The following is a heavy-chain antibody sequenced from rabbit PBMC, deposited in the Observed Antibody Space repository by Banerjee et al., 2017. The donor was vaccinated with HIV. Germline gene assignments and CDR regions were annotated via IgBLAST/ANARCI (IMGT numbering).Heavy chain of an antibody. V-gene: IGHV1S45*01. CDR2: INTSSGST. CDR3: ARDLAGVIGWNFSL. J-gene: IGHJ4*01. Sequence: QEQLVESGGGLVQPEGSLTLTCKASGSDISSNAMCWVRQAPGKGLEWIACINTSSGSTVYATWAKGRFTISKTSSTTVTLQMTSLTAADTATYFCARDLAGVIGWNFSLWGPGTLVTVS. CDR1: GSDISSNA. D-gene: IGHD4-1*01.